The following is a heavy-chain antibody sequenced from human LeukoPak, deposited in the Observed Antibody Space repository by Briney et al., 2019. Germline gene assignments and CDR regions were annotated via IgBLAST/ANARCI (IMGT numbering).Heavy chain of an antibody. V-gene: IGHV3-30*01. Sequence: GGSLRLSCAASGFTFSSYAMHWVRQAPGEGLEWVAVISYDGSNKYYADSVKGRFTISRDNSKNTLYLQMNSLRAEDTAVYYCAREAYCSSTSCPPGIGQFDYWGQGTLVTVSS. CDR1: GFTFSSYA. J-gene: IGHJ4*02. D-gene: IGHD2-2*01. CDR3: AREAYCSSTSCPPGIGQFDY. CDR2: ISYDGSNK.